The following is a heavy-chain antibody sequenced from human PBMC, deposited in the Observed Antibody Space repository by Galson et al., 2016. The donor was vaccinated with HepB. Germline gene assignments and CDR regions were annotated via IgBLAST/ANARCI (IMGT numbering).Heavy chain of an antibody. Sequence: LRLSCAVSELSIISSAMSWVRQAPGKGLEWVSSIRAGGGDTYYPDSVRGRFTTSRDMSKNTLYLQMGSLRAEDTAVYYCAKCQVYSTGWCNSLDPWGQGTLVIVSS. CDR1: ELSIISSA. CDR3: AKCQVYSTGWCNSLDP. CDR2: IRAGGGDT. D-gene: IGHD6-19*01. V-gene: IGHV3-23*01. J-gene: IGHJ5*02.